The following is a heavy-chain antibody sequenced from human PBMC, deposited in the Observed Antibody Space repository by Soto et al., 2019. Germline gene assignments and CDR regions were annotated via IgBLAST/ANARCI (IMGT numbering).Heavy chain of an antibody. CDR2: INHSGST. CDR3: ARGRVSGWSTTYSFDY. D-gene: IGHD6-19*01. Sequence: SETLSLTCAVYGGSFSGYYWSWIRQPPGKGLEWIGEINHSGSTNYNPSLKSRVTISVDTSKNQFSLKLSSVTAADTAVYYCARGRVSGWSTTYSFDYSGQGTLVTLSS. J-gene: IGHJ4*02. CDR1: GGSFSGYY. V-gene: IGHV4-34*01.